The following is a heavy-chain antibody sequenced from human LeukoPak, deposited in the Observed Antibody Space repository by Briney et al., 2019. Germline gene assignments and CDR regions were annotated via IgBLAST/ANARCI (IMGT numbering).Heavy chain of an antibody. J-gene: IGHJ5*02. CDR1: GFTFSSYS. D-gene: IGHD4/OR15-4a*01. CDR3: ARDLALGAP. CDR2: ISSSGSYI. Sequence: PGGSLRLSCAASGFTFSSYSMNWVRQAPGKGLEWVSSISSSGSYISYPDSVKGRFTISRDNAKNSLYLQMNSLRAEDSAVYYCARDLALGAPWGQGTLVTVSS. V-gene: IGHV3-21*01.